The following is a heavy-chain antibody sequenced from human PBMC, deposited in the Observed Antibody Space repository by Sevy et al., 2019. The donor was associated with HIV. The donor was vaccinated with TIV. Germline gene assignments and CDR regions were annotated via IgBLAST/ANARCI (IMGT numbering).Heavy chain of an antibody. Sequence: GSLRLPCAASGFTFNIFPLHWVRQAPGKGLEWVTIMSFDGKYKYYADSVRGRFIISRDNSKNTLYLQMNNLRPGDTAIYYCARERKGGGLDYWGQGTLVTVSS. D-gene: IGHD3-16*01. CDR3: ARERKGGGLDY. V-gene: IGHV3-30*04. CDR2: MSFDGKYK. J-gene: IGHJ4*02. CDR1: GFTFNIFP.